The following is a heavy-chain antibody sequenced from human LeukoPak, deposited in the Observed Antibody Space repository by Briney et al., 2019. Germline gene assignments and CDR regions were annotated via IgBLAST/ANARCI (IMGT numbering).Heavy chain of an antibody. V-gene: IGHV3-23*01. J-gene: IGHJ4*02. D-gene: IGHD2-2*01. CDR2: ISGSGGST. CDR3: ANNQNYGGLRGVVVPAASLN. CDR1: GFTFSSYA. Sequence: PGGSLRLSCAASGFTFSSYAMSWVRQAPGKGLEWVSAISGSGGSTYYADSVKGRFTISRDNSKNTLYLQMNSLRAEDTAVYYCANNQNYGGLRGVVVPAASLNWGQGTLVTVSS.